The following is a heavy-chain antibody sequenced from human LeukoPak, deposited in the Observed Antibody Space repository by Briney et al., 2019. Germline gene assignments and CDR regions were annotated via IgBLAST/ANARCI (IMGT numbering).Heavy chain of an antibody. D-gene: IGHD6-19*01. J-gene: IGHJ6*02. Sequence: GSLRLSCAASGFTFSSYWMSWVRQAPGKGLEWVANIKKDGSEKYYVDSVKGRFTTSRDNAKNSLYLQMNSLRAEDTAVYYCARDASGWSRDVWGQGTTVTVSS. CDR1: GFTFSSYW. CDR2: IKKDGSEK. V-gene: IGHV3-7*01. CDR3: ARDASGWSRDV.